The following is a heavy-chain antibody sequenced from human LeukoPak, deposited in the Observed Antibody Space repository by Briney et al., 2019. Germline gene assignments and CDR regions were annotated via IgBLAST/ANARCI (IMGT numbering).Heavy chain of an antibody. CDR3: ARATDSSGWSFDY. D-gene: IGHD6-19*01. V-gene: IGHV7-4-1*02. Sequence: REASVKVSCKASGYTFTSYAMNWVRQAPGQGLEWMGWINTNTGNPTYAQGFTGRFVLSLDTSVSTAYLQISSLKAEDTAVYYCARATDSSGWSFDYWGQGTLVTVSS. J-gene: IGHJ4*02. CDR1: GYTFTSYA. CDR2: INTNTGNP.